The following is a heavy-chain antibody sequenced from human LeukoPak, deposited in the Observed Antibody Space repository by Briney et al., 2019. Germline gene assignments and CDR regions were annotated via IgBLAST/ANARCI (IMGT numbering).Heavy chain of an antibody. CDR1: GYTFTGYD. CDR3: ARGLRRSSLFYYYYYMDV. V-gene: IGHV1-8*01. Sequence: EASVKVSCKASGYTFTGYDINWVRQATGQGLEWMGWMNPNSGNTGYAQKFQGRVTMTRNTSISTAYMELSSLRSEDTAVYYCARGLRRSSLFYYYYYMDVWGKGTTVTISS. CDR2: MNPNSGNT. J-gene: IGHJ6*03. D-gene: IGHD3-10*01.